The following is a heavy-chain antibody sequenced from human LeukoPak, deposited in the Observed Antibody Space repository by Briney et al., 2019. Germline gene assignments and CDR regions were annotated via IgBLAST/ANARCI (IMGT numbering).Heavy chain of an antibody. CDR3: ARDLPVVALVMDY. CDR2: VSGYLKDANSAQKFYVKNT. J-gene: IGHJ4*02. V-gene: IGHV1-18*01. Sequence: GASVKVSCKSSAYNFTNFGISWVRQAPGQGLEWMGWVSGYLKDANSAQKFYVKNTKYAERFHDRFTMTADTSTSTAYMELSSLKFDDTAVYFCARDLPVVALVMDYWGQGTLITVSS. D-gene: IGHD2-15*01. CDR1: AYNFTNFG.